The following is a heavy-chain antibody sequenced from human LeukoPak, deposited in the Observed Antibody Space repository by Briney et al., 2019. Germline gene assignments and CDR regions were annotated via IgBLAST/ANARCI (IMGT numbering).Heavy chain of an antibody. CDR1: GLAFSSYS. CDR2: ISYDGSDE. J-gene: IGHJ5*02. D-gene: IGHD3-3*01. V-gene: IGHV3-30*04. Sequence: GRSLRLSCVASGLAFSSYSMHWVRQAPGKGLEWVGVISYDGSDEYYTNSVKGRFTISRDNSKNTVYLQMNSLRADDTAVYYCSRNFPPEWFDNHWGQGTLVTVSS. CDR3: SRNFPPEWFDNH.